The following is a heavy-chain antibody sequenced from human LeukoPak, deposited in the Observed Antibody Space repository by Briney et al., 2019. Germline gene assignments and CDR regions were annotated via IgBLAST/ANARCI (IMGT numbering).Heavy chain of an antibody. D-gene: IGHD1-26*01. CDR1: GGSFSGYY. Sequence: SETLSLTCAVYGGSFSGYYWSWIHQPPGKGLEWIGEINHSGSTNYNPSLKSRVTISVDTSKNQFSLKLSSVTAADTAVYYCARGLYSGSSKPNWFDPWGQGTLVTVSS. CDR3: ARGLYSGSSKPNWFDP. J-gene: IGHJ5*02. CDR2: INHSGST. V-gene: IGHV4-34*01.